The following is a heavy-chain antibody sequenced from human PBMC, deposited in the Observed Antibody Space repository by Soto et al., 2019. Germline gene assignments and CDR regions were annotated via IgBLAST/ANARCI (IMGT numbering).Heavy chain of an antibody. CDR2: IYPGDSDT. Sequence: EVQLVQSGAEVKKPGESLKISCKGSGYSFPNYWIGWERQMPGKGLEVMGIIYPGDSDTSYSPSFQGQVTIAADKSIRAAYLQWSSLKASDTAMYYCAINPSVDGTGGESDYWGQGTLVTVSS. J-gene: IGHJ4*02. CDR3: AINPSVDGTGGESDY. D-gene: IGHD6-19*01. CDR1: GYSFPNYW. V-gene: IGHV5-51*01.